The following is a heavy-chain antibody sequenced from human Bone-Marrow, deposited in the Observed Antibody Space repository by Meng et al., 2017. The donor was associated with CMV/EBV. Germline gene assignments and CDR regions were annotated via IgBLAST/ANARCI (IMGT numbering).Heavy chain of an antibody. V-gene: IGHV3-11*01. Sequence: GESLKISCAASGFTFSDYYMSWIRQAPGKGLEWVSYISSSGSTIYYADSVKGRFTISRDNAKKSLYLQMNSLRAEDTAVYYRARSIAVAGTSDDYWGQGTLVTVYS. CDR1: GFTFSDYY. CDR2: ISSSGSTI. D-gene: IGHD6-19*01. CDR3: ARSIAVAGTSDDY. J-gene: IGHJ4*02.